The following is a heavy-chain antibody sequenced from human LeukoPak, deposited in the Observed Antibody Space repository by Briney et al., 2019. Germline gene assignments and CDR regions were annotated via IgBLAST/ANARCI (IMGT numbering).Heavy chain of an antibody. Sequence: TPSETLSLTCSLSGPSINNYHSSWIRQSPGKGMGCIGFICSSGSTYYSASLKSRVTISVDNSKNHFSLKLRSVTAADTALYYCAKYNAVNLGFSAVDYWGQGTLVTVSS. CDR3: AKYNAVNLGFSAVDY. D-gene: IGHD5-12*01. J-gene: IGHJ4*02. CDR1: GPSINNYH. V-gene: IGHV4-59*13. CDR2: ICSSGST.